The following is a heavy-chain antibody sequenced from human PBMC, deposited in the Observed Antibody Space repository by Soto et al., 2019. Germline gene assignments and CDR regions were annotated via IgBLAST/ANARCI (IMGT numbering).Heavy chain of an antibody. V-gene: IGHV3-13*05. CDR3: ARAYLGRLPRRADYYYAMDV. CDR2: LGAARDP. J-gene: IGHJ6*02. CDR1: GLSFRDYD. Sequence: GGSLRLSCAASGLSFRDYDMHWVRQRKGKGLEWVSALGAARDPYYVGSVKGRFSVSRDNAQNSLFLQMNNLRVDDTAVYFCARAYLGRLPRRADYYYAMDVWGRGTTVTVSS. D-gene: IGHD1-26*01.